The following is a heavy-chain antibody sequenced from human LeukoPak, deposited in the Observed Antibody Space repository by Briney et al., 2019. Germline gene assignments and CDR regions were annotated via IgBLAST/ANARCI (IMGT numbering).Heavy chain of an antibody. Sequence: SETLSLTCTASGGSISSSYWSWIRQPPGKGLEWIGYIHYSGSTNYNPSLKSRVTISVDTSKNQFSLKLSSVTATDTAVYYCARRYGDYSSFDYWGQGTLVTVSS. CDR3: ARRYGDYSSFDY. CDR1: GGSISSSY. V-gene: IGHV4-59*08. D-gene: IGHD3-22*01. J-gene: IGHJ4*02. CDR2: IHYSGST.